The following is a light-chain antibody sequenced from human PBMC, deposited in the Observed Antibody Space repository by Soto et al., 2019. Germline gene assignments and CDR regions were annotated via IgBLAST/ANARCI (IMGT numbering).Light chain of an antibody. V-gene: IGLV2-14*03. Sequence: QSVLTQPASVSGSPGQSIAISCTGTSSDVGGYNYVSWYQHHPGKAPKLMIFDVSNRPSGVSNRFSGSKSGNTASLTISGLQTEDEAEYYCGSFAGGNTYVFGAGTKVTVL. CDR3: GSFAGGNTYV. J-gene: IGLJ1*01. CDR2: DVS. CDR1: SSDVGGYNY.